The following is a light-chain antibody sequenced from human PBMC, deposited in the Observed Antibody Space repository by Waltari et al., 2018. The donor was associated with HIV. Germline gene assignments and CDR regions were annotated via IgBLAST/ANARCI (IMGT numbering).Light chain of an antibody. CDR1: QSVSSN. Sequence: EIVMTQSPATLSVSPGERATLSCRASQSVSSNLAWYQQKPGQAPRLLIYGASTRATGIPARFSGSGSGKEFTLTISSLQSEDFAVYYCQQYNNWPHTFGQGTKVEIK. CDR3: QQYNNWPHT. V-gene: IGKV3-15*01. CDR2: GAS. J-gene: IGKJ1*01.